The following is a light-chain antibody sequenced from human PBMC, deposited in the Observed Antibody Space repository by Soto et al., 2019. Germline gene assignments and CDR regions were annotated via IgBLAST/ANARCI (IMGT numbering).Light chain of an antibody. CDR2: EVN. CDR1: SSDVGTYNL. V-gene: IGLV2-14*02. CDR3: SSYTSSSPVV. Sequence: QSALTQPASVSGSLGQSITISCTGTSSDVGTYNLVSWYQQLPDKAPKLIIHEVNKRPSGVSNRFSGSKSGNTASLTISGLQAEDEADYYCSSYTSSSPVVFGGGTQLTVL. J-gene: IGLJ2*01.